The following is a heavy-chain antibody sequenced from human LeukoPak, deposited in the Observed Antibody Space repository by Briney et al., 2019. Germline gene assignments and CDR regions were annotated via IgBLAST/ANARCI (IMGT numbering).Heavy chain of an antibody. CDR3: ASVIAARPSDY. J-gene: IGHJ4*02. D-gene: IGHD6-13*01. V-gene: IGHV3-7*01. Sequence: GGSLRLSCAASGFTFSSYWMSWVRQAPGKGLEWVANIKQDGSEKCYVDSVKGRFTISRDNAKNSLSLQMNSLRAEDTAVYYCASVIAARPSDYWGQGSLVTVSS. CDR1: GFTFSSYW. CDR2: IKQDGSEK.